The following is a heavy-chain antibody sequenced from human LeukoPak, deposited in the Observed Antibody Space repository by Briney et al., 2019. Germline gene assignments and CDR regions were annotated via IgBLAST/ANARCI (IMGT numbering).Heavy chain of an antibody. J-gene: IGHJ5*02. CDR3: ARVLSGSWDWFDP. CDR1: GFTVSSNY. Sequence: GSLRLSCAASGFTVSSNYMGWVRQAPGKGLEWVSVIYSGGDTYYADSVKGRFTISRDNSKNTLYLQMNSLRAEDTAVYYCARVLSGSWDWFDPWGQGTLVTVSS. D-gene: IGHD3-22*01. CDR2: IYSGGDT. V-gene: IGHV3-66*01.